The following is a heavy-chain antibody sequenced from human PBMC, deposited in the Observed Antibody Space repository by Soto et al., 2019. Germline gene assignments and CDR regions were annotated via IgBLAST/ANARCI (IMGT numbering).Heavy chain of an antibody. V-gene: IGHV3-11*05. D-gene: IGHD3-22*01. Sequence: GGSLRLSCAASGFTFSDFYMSWIRQAPGKGLEWASYISSSSTYTNYADSVKGRFTISRDNAKNSLYLQMNSLRAEDTAVYYCARGMYYYDISAYLGYWGQGPLATVSS. CDR2: ISSSSTYT. J-gene: IGHJ4*02. CDR3: ARGMYYYDISAYLGY. CDR1: GFTFSDFY.